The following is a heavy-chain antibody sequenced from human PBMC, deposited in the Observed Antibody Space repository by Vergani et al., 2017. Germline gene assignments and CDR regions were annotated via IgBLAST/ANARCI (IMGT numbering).Heavy chain of an antibody. CDR1: GFTFSSYG. J-gene: IGHJ6*02. CDR3: AKDPTNCSSTSGTRYYYYGMDV. CDR2: ISYDGSNK. Sequence: QVQLVESGGGVVQPGRSLRLSCAASGFTFSSYGMHWVRPAPGKGLEWVAVISYDGSNKYYADSVKGRFTISRDNSKNTLYLQMNSLRAEDTAVYYCAKDPTNCSSTSGTRYYYYGMDVWGQGTTVTVSS. D-gene: IGHD2-2*01. V-gene: IGHV3-30*18.